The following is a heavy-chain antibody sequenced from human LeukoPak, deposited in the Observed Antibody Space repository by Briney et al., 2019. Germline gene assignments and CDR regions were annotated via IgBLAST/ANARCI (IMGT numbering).Heavy chain of an antibody. V-gene: IGHV4-59*01. CDR2: IYYSGST. Sequence: SETLSLTCTVSGGSISIYYWSWIRQPPGKGLGWIGYIYYSGSTNYNPSLKSRVTISVDTSKNQFSLKLSSVTAADTAVYYCAKALWFGELLNNRVWFDPWGQGTLVTVSS. D-gene: IGHD3-10*01. CDR1: GGSISIYY. CDR3: AKALWFGELLNNRVWFDP. J-gene: IGHJ5*02.